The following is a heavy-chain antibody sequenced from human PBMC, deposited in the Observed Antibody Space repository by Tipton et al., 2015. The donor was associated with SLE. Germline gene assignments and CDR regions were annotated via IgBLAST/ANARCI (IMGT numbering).Heavy chain of an antibody. CDR3: ARGSGYDPHDAFDI. V-gene: IGHV4-59*11. CDR2: IYYSGST. D-gene: IGHD5-12*01. J-gene: IGHJ3*02. CDR1: GGSISSHY. Sequence: TLSLTCTVSGGSISSHYWSWIRQPPGKGLEWIGYIYYSGSTNYNPSLKSRVTMSVDTSKNQFSLKLSSVTAADTAVYYCARGSGYDPHDAFDIWGQGTMVTVSS.